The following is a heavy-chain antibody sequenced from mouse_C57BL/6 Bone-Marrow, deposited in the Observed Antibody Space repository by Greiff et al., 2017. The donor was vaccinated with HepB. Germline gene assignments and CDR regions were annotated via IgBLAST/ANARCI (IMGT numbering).Heavy chain of an antibody. V-gene: IGHV5-12*01. CDR2: ISNGGGST. CDR3: ARQGYYGFDY. D-gene: IGHD1-1*01. J-gene: IGHJ2*01. CDR1: GFTFSDYY. Sequence: EVHLVESGGGLVQPGGSLKLSCAASGFTFSDYYMYWVRQTPEKRLEWVAYISNGGGSTYYPDTVKGRFTISRDNAKNTLYLQMSRLKSEDTAMYYCARQGYYGFDYWGQGTTLTVSS.